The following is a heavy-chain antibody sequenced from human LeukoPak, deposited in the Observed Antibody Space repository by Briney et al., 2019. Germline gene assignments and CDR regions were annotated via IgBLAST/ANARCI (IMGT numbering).Heavy chain of an antibody. CDR1: GYTFTSYG. CDR2: ISAYNGNT. CDR3: ARDVLLWFGELSRTYWFDP. D-gene: IGHD3-10*01. V-gene: IGHV1-18*01. J-gene: IGHJ5*02. Sequence: ASVKVSCKASGYTFTSYGISWVRQAPGQGLEWMGWISAYNGNTNYAQKLQGRVTMTTDTSTSTAYMELRSLRSDDTAVYYCARDVLLWFGELSRTYWFDPWGQGTLVTASS.